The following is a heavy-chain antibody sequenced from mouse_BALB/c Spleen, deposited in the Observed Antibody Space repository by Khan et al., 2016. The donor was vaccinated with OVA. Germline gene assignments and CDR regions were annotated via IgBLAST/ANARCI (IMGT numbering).Heavy chain of an antibody. D-gene: IGHD1-2*01. CDR2: ISYSGST. J-gene: IGHJ2*01. CDR1: GYSITSGYG. CDR3: AITARIKY. Sequence: EVELVESGPGLVKPSQSLSLTCTVTGYSITSGYGWNWIRQFPGNKLEWMGYISYSGSTNYKPSLKSRISITRDQSKNQFFLPLNSVTTEDTATYYCAITARIKYWGQGTTLTVSS. V-gene: IGHV3-2*02.